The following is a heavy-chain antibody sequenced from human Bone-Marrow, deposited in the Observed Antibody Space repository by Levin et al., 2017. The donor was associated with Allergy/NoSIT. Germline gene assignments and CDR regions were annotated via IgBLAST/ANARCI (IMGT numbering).Heavy chain of an antibody. J-gene: IGHJ4*02. V-gene: IGHV4-59*01. CDR1: RGSISGYY. CDR2: IFYSGST. D-gene: IGHD3-10*01. CDR3: ARSVAGEFDY. Sequence: SETLSLTCTVSRGSISGYYWSWVRQPPGKGLEWVGHIFYSGSTNYNPSLKSRVTISINTSKNQFSLNLTSVTAADTAFYYCARSVAGEFDYWGQGTLVTVSS.